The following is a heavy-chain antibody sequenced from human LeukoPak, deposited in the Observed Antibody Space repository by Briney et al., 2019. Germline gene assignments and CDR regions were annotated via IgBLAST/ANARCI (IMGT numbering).Heavy chain of an antibody. J-gene: IGHJ4*02. V-gene: IGHV4-61*02. CDR2: ISSSGST. CDR3: ARDQIRDYYDSSGYYYVEAYFDY. Sequence: SETLSLTCTVSGDSISSGDYYWSWIRQPAGKGLEWIGRISSSGSTNYNPSLKSRVTISVDTSKNQFSLKLSSVTAADTAVYYCARDQIRDYYDSSGYYYVEAYFDYWGQGTLVTVSS. CDR1: GDSISSGDYY. D-gene: IGHD3-22*01.